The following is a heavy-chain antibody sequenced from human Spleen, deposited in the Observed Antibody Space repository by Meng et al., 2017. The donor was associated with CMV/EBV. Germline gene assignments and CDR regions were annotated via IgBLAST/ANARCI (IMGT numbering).Heavy chain of an antibody. D-gene: IGHD2-15*01. Sequence: SCIASGYPFTGYHLHWVRQAPGQGLEWMGWINPHNGDSKYAQNFQGRVAMTRDTSINTAYLELRSLRSDDAAVFYCTRERTPSYFDLWGRGTLVTVSS. V-gene: IGHV1-2*02. CDR1: GYPFTGYH. J-gene: IGHJ2*01. CDR2: INPHNGDS. CDR3: TRERTPSYFDL.